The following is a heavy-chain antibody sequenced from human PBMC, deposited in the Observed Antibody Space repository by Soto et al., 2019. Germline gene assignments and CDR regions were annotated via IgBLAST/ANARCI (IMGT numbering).Heavy chain of an antibody. J-gene: IGHJ4*02. D-gene: IGHD4-4*01. CDR2: IYYSGST. V-gene: IGHV4-59*01. CDR1: GGSISSYY. CDR3: ARIASSAYSNYVNRPFYFDY. Sequence: SETLSLTCTVSGGSISSYYWSWIRQPPGKGLEWIGYIYYSGSTNYNPSLKSRVTISVDTSKNQFSLKLSSVTAADTAVYYCARIASSAYSNYVNRPFYFDYWGQGTLVTVSS.